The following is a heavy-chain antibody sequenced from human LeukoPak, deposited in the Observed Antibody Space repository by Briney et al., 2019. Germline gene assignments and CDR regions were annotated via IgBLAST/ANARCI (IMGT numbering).Heavy chain of an antibody. Sequence: SGGSLRLSCSASGFTFNRFYLHWVRQAPGKGLEWVSATSGNGAKTYYADSVRGRFTISRDNSKNTLYLQMNSLRAEDTAVYYCAKDFGWPFDYWGQGTLVTVSS. J-gene: IGHJ4*02. CDR1: GFTFNRFY. D-gene: IGHD6-19*01. V-gene: IGHV3-23*01. CDR3: AKDFGWPFDY. CDR2: TSGNGAKT.